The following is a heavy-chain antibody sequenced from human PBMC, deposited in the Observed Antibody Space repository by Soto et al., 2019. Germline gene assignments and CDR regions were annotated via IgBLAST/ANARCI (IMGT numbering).Heavy chain of an antibody. D-gene: IGHD3-10*01. J-gene: IGHJ6*02. CDR1: GGTFSSYA. CDR3: ARGLRGVIINYYYYGTDV. V-gene: IGHV1-69*13. CDR2: IIPIFGTA. Sequence: GASVKVSCKASGGTFSSYAISWVRQAPGQGLEWMGGIIPIFGTANYAQKFQGRVTITADESTSTAYMELSSLRSEDTAVYYCARGLRGVIINYYYYGTDVWGQGTTVTVSS.